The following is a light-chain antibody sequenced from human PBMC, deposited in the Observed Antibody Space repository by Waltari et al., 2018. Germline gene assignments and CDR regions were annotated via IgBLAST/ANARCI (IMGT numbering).Light chain of an antibody. Sequence: DIQMTQSPSSLSASVGDRVTFTCRASQSVMRFLNWFQQKPGRAPKLLIYGASTLQSGVPSRFSGSGSGTDFTLTIDSLQPEDFATYYCQQSDSDLTFGGGTKVESK. CDR3: QQSDSDLT. V-gene: IGKV1-39*01. CDR2: GAS. J-gene: IGKJ4*01. CDR1: QSVMRF.